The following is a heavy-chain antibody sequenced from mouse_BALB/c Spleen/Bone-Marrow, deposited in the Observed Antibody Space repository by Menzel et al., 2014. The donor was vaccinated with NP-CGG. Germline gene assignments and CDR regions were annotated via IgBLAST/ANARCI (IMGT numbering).Heavy chain of an antibody. Sequence: EVMLVESGGSLVQPGGSLILSCTTSGFTFIDHYMSWVRQPPGKALEWLGFIRNKAYGYATEYSASVKGRFTISRDNSQSILYLQMNTLRAEDSATYYCARFPMDYWGQGTSVTVSS. J-gene: IGHJ4*01. CDR1: GFTFIDHY. V-gene: IGHV7-3*02. CDR2: IRNKAYGYAT. CDR3: ARFPMDY.